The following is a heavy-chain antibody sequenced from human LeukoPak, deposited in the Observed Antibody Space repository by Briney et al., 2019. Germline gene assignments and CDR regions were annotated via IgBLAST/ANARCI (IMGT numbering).Heavy chain of an antibody. J-gene: IGHJ5*02. CDR1: GYTFTSYG. Sequence: ASVKVSCKASGYTFTSYGISWVRQAPGQGLEWMGWISAYNGNTNYAQKLQGRVPMTTDTSTSTAYMELRSLRSDDTAVYYCASITMVRGEINWFDPWGQGTLVTVSS. CDR3: ASITMVRGEINWFDP. D-gene: IGHD3-10*01. V-gene: IGHV1-18*01. CDR2: ISAYNGNT.